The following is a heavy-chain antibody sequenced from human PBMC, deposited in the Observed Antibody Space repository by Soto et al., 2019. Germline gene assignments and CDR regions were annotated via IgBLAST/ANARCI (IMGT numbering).Heavy chain of an antibody. Sequence: SETLSLTCTVSGGSISSYYWSWIRQPPGKGLEWIGYIYYSGSTNYNPSLKSRVTISVDTSKNQFSLKLSSVTAADTAVYYCARGTVVDYWGQGTLVTVSS. D-gene: IGHD4-17*01. J-gene: IGHJ4*02. CDR3: ARGTVVDY. V-gene: IGHV4-59*01. CDR2: IYYSGST. CDR1: GGSISSYY.